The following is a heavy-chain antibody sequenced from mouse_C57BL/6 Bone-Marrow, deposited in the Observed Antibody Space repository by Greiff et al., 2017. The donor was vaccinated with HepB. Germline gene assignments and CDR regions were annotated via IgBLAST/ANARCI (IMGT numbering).Heavy chain of an antibody. J-gene: IGHJ4*01. V-gene: IGHV1-5*01. Sequence: VQLQQSGTVLARPGASVKMSCKTSGYTFTSYWMHWVKQRPGQGLEWIGAIYPGNSDTSYNQKFKGKAKMTAGTSASTAYMELSSLTNEDSAVYYCTRVSNYGAMDYWGQGTSVTVSS. CDR3: TRVSNYGAMDY. D-gene: IGHD2-5*01. CDR2: IYPGNSDT. CDR1: GYTFTSYW.